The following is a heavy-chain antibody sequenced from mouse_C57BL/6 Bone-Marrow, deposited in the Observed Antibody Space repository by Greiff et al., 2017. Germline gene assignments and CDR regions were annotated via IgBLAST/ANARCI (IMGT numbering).Heavy chain of an antibody. CDR3: ARGGHYYGSRGVAY. CDR1: GYTFTSYW. D-gene: IGHD1-1*01. CDR2: IDPSDSET. J-gene: IGHJ3*01. Sequence: QVQLQQPGAELVRPGSSVKLSCKASGYTFTSYWMHWVKQRPIQGLEWIGNIDPSDSETHYNQKFKDKATLTVDKSSSTAYMQLSSLTSEDSVVYYCARGGHYYGSRGVAYWGQGTLVTVSA. V-gene: IGHV1-52*01.